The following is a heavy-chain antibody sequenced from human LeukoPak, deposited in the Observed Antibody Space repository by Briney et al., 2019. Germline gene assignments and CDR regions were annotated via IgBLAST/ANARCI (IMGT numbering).Heavy chain of an antibody. D-gene: IGHD2-2*01. CDR2: IYSSGST. V-gene: IGHV4-59*01. Sequence: SETLSLTCTVSGGSISSYYWSWIRQPPGKGLEWIGHIYSSGSTTYNPSLRSRVTISVDTSKNQFSLRLSSVTAADTAVYYCARDGGYCSSTSCYLDYWGQGTLVTVSS. CDR1: GGSISSYY. CDR3: ARDGGYCSSTSCYLDY. J-gene: IGHJ4*02.